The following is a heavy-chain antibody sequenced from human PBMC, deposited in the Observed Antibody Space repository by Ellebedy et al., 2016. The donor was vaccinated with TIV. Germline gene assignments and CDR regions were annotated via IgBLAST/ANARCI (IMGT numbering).Heavy chain of an antibody. Sequence: GGSLRLSCEASGFTFSNSNLNWVRQAPGKGLEWVSYISTGSRNIYYADSVKGRFTISRDNAKNSLYLHMNSLRDEDTAVYYCARDGAYNYDTYWYFDLWGRGTLVTDSS. J-gene: IGHJ2*01. CDR2: ISTGSRNI. D-gene: IGHD5-18*01. V-gene: IGHV3-48*02. CDR3: ARDGAYNYDTYWYFDL. CDR1: GFTFSNSN.